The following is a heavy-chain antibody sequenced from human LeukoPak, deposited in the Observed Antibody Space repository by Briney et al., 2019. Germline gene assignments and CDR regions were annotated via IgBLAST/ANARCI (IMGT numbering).Heavy chain of an antibody. CDR1: GGSISSSSYY. D-gene: IGHD3-9*01. V-gene: IGHV4-39*07. CDR2: IYYSGST. Sequence: SETLSLTCTVSGGSISSSSYYWGWIRQPPGKGLEGIGSIYYSGSTYYNPSLKSRVTISVDTSKNQFSLKLSSVTAADTAVYYCAREGDTRVFFDWPDYYYYGMDVWGQGTTVTVSS. J-gene: IGHJ6*02. CDR3: AREGDTRVFFDWPDYYYYGMDV.